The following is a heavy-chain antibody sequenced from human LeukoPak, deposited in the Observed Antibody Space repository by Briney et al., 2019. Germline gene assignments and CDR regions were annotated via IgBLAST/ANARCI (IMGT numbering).Heavy chain of an antibody. CDR2: INPNSGGT. CDR3: ARMYYYDSSGYYYAPGGYYYYYMDV. CDR1: GYTFTGYY. Sequence: ASVKVSCKASGYTFTGYYMHWVRQAPGQGLEWMGWINPNSGGTNYAQKFQGRVTMTRDMSTSTVYMELSSLRSEDTAVYYCARMYYYDSSGYYYAPGGYYYYYMDVWGKGTTVTVSS. V-gene: IGHV1-2*02. D-gene: IGHD3-22*01. J-gene: IGHJ6*03.